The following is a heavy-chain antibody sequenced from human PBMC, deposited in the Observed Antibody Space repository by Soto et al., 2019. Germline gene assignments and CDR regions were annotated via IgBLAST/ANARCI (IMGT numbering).Heavy chain of an antibody. D-gene: IGHD2-8*01. J-gene: IGHJ4*02. CDR2: IYYSGST. Sequence: SETLSLTCTVSGGSISSGDYYWSWIRQPLGKGLEWIGYIYYSGSTYYNPSLKSRVTISVDTSKNQFSLKLSSVTAADTAVYYCARVLLGYCTNGVCFNPYYFDYWGQGTLVTVSS. V-gene: IGHV4-30-4*01. CDR3: ARVLLGYCTNGVCFNPYYFDY. CDR1: GGSISSGDYY.